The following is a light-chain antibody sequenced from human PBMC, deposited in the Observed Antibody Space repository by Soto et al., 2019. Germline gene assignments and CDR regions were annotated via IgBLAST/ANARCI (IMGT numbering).Light chain of an antibody. CDR3: GTWDSSLSAVV. CDR1: SSNIGNNY. J-gene: IGLJ2*01. CDR2: DNN. Sequence: QSVLTQPPSVSAAPGQKVTISCSGSSSNIGNNYVSWYQQLPETAPKLLIYDNNKRPSGIPDRFSGSKSGTSATLGITGLQTGDEADYYCGTWDSSLSAVVFGVGTKVTVL. V-gene: IGLV1-51*01.